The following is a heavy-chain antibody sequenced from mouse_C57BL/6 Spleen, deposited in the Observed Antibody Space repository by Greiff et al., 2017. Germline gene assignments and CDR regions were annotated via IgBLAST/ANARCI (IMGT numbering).Heavy chain of an antibody. V-gene: IGHV1-18*01. D-gene: IGHD2-2*01. Sequence: VQLQQSGPELVKPGASVKIPCKASGYTFTDYNMDWVKQSHGKSLEWIGDINPNNGGTIYNQKFKGKATLTVDKSSSTAYMELRSLTSEDTAVYYCARGVTTGYWGQGTLVTVSA. CDR1: GYTFTDYN. CDR2: INPNNGGT. CDR3: ARGVTTGY. J-gene: IGHJ3*01.